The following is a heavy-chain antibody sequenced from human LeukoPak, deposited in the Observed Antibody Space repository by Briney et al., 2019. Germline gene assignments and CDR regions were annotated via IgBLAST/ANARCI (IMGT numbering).Heavy chain of an antibody. CDR1: GDSISSRNW. CDR3: ARGMWFDTLFSAFDV. J-gene: IGHJ3*01. V-gene: IGHV4-4*02. D-gene: IGHD3-10*01. Sequence: SSETLSLTCSVSGDSISSRNWWTWVRQTPEKGLEWIGEIFHTGSTNYNPSVEGRVTISIDKSRNHFSLMLTSVTAADTALYYCARGMWFDTLFSAFDVWGQGTKVSVSS. CDR2: IFHTGST.